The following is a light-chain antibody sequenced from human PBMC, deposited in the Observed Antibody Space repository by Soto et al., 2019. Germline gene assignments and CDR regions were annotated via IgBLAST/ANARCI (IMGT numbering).Light chain of an antibody. CDR2: RTS. V-gene: IGKV3-20*01. CDR3: QQSDSSPRT. Sequence: EIVLTQSPGTLSLSPGERATLSCRASQSVSSSYLAWYQQKPGQAPRLLIYRTSNRATGIPDRFSGSGSGTDFTLTISRLEPEDFAVYWCQQSDSSPRTFGQGTKVEIK. J-gene: IGKJ1*01. CDR1: QSVSSSY.